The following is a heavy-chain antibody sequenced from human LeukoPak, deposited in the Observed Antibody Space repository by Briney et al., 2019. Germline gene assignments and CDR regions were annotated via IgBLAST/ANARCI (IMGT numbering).Heavy chain of an antibody. Sequence: SETLSLTCAVSGASMSNYHWSWIRQPPGRGLEYIGYVYDSGSTFYNPSLKSRVTISADTSRKQFSLKLTSVTATDTAVYYCARGTGGYRFDPWGQGILVTVSS. V-gene: IGHV4-59*01. J-gene: IGHJ5*02. CDR1: GASMSNYH. CDR2: VYDSGST. CDR3: ARGTGGYRFDP. D-gene: IGHD1-1*01.